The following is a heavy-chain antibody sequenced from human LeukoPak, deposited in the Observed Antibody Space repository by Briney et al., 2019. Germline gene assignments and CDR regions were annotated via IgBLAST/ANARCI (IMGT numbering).Heavy chain of an antibody. V-gene: IGHV3-7*01. CDR1: GFRFSGHY. Sequence: QPGGSLRLSCAASGFRFSGHYMSWVRQAPGKGLEWVANIKEDGSEINYVDSVKGRFTISRDNAKNSLFLQMNSLRVEDTAVYYCARDRGYSSFDYWGQGTLVTVSS. CDR3: ARDRGYSSFDY. CDR2: IKEDGSEI. D-gene: IGHD4-23*01. J-gene: IGHJ4*02.